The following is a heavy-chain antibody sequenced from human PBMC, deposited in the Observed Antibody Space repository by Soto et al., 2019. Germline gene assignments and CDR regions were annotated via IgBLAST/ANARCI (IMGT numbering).Heavy chain of an antibody. V-gene: IGHV4-30-2*01. CDR1: GGSISSGGYS. D-gene: IGHD5-18*01. J-gene: IGHJ4*02. CDR3: ARGSRGGYSYGSALYYFAY. CDR2: IYHSGST. Sequence: NPSETLSLTCAVSGGSISSGGYSWNWIRQPPGKGLEWIGYIYHSGSTYYNPSLKSRVTISVDRSKNRFSLKLSSVTAADTAVYYCARGSRGGYSYGSALYYFAYWGQGTLVTVSS.